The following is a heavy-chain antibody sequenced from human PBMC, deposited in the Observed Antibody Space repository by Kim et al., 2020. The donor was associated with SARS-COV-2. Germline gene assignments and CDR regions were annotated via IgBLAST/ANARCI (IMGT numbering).Heavy chain of an antibody. CDR1: GFTFSSYE. J-gene: IGHJ3*02. V-gene: IGHV3-48*03. D-gene: IGHD1-26*01. Sequence: GGSLRLSCAASGFTFSSYEMNWVRQAPGKGLEWVSYISSSGSTIYYADSVKGRFTISRDNAKNSLYLQMNSLRAEDTAVYYCARGSGSYNIGDAFDIWGQGTMVTVSS. CDR3: ARGSGSYNIGDAFDI. CDR2: ISSSGSTI.